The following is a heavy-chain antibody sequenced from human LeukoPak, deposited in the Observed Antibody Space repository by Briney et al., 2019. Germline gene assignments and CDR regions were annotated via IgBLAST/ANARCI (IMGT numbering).Heavy chain of an antibody. Sequence: TGGSLRLSCAASGFTFSSYWMHWVRQAPGKGLEWVSAMSAGGAVYYADSVKGRFTVSRDNSRNTLYLQMNSLRAEDTALYYCAKESPYCGGDCYYLLDYWGQGTLVTVSS. D-gene: IGHD2-21*02. J-gene: IGHJ4*02. V-gene: IGHV3-23*01. CDR1: GFTFSSYW. CDR2: MSAGGAV. CDR3: AKESPYCGGDCYYLLDY.